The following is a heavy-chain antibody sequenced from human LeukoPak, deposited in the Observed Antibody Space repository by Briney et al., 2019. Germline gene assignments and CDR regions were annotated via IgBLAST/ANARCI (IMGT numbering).Heavy chain of an antibody. D-gene: IGHD5-12*01. V-gene: IGHV3-23*01. CDR1: GFTFSSYG. Sequence: GGTLRLACAASGFTFSSYGMSWVRQAPGKGLEWDAAISGSGGSTYYADSVKGRFTISRDNSKNTLYLQTNSLRAEDTAVYYCAKGGVSGYDYVSGYFDYWGQGTLVTVSS. CDR2: ISGSGGST. CDR3: AKGGVSGYDYVSGYFDY. J-gene: IGHJ4*02.